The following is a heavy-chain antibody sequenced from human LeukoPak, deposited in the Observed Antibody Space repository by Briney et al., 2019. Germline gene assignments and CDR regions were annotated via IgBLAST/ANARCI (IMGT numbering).Heavy chain of an antibody. J-gene: IGHJ3*01. CDR1: GFTFSSYW. D-gene: IGHD2-15*01. CDR3: ARDWGYYAFDL. Sequence: GGSLRLSCAASGFTFSSYWMYWVRQAPGKGLEWVASIKQDESEKYYGDSVKGRFAVSRDNAKNSLFLQMNSLRAEDTAVYYCARDWGYYAFDLWGQGTMVTVSS. CDR2: IKQDESEK. V-gene: IGHV3-7*01.